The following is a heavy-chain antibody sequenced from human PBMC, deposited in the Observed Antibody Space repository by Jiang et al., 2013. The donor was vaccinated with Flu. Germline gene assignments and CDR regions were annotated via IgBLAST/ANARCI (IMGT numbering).Heavy chain of an antibody. CDR3: ASVWNDY. V-gene: IGHV3-66*01. Sequence: LEWVSVIYSGGSTYYADSVKGRFTISRDNSKNTLYLQMNSLRAEDTAVYYCASVWNDYWGQGTLVTVSS. D-gene: IGHD1-1*01. CDR2: IYSGGST. J-gene: IGHJ4*02.